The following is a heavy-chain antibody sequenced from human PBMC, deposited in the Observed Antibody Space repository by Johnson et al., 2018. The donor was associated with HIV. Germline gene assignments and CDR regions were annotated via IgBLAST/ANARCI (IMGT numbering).Heavy chain of an antibody. CDR2: ISYDGSNK. CDR1: GFTFSSYA. V-gene: IGHV3-30*14. D-gene: IGHD1-26*01. Sequence: QVQLVESGGGVVQPGRSLRLSCAASGFTFSSYAMHWVRPAPGKGLEWVAVISYDGSNKYYADSVKGRFTISRDNSKNTLYLQMNSLRAEDTAVYHCAREGAWEVRPGAFDIWGQGTTVTVSS. J-gene: IGHJ3*02. CDR3: AREGAWEVRPGAFDI.